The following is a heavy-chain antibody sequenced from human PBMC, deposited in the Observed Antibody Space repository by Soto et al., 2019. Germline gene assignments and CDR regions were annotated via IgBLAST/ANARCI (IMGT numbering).Heavy chain of an antibody. CDR2: IYWDDDK. CDR1: GFSLSTSGVG. D-gene: IGHD3-10*01. V-gene: IGHV2-5*02. J-gene: IGHJ4*02. Sequence: QITLKESGPTLVKPTQTLTLTFTFSGFSLSTSGVGVVWIRQPPGKALEWLALIYWDDDKRYSPSLKSRLTLTKDTSKNQVVLTMTNMDSVDTATYYCASSLWFGEYYWCKGTLVTVSS. CDR3: ASSLWFGEYY.